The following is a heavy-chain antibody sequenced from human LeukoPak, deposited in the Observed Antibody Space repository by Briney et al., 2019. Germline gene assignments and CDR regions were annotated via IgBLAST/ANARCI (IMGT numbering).Heavy chain of an antibody. CDR1: GFPFDDYA. CDR3: ARGDGGSYIDY. V-gene: IGHV3-9*01. CDR2: ISWNSGSI. J-gene: IGHJ4*02. Sequence: GGSLRLSCAASGFPFDDYAMHWVRQAPGKGLEWVSGISWNSGSIGYADSVKGRFTISRDNAKNSLYLQMNSLRAEDTALYYCARGDGGSYIDYWGQGTLVTVSS. D-gene: IGHD1-26*01.